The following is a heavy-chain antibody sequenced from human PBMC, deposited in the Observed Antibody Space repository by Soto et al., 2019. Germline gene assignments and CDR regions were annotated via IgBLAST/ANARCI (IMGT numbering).Heavy chain of an antibody. Sequence: QVQLQESGPGLVRPSQTLSLTCTVSGGSISSGGYYWSWIRQHPGKGLEWIGYIYYSGSTYYNPSLKSRVTLSVDTSKNQFSLKLSSVTGADTAVFYCARGSVNYYYGMDVWGQGTTVTVSS. CDR3: ARGSVNYYYGMDV. CDR1: GGSISSGGYY. V-gene: IGHV4-31*03. CDR2: IYYSGST. J-gene: IGHJ6*02.